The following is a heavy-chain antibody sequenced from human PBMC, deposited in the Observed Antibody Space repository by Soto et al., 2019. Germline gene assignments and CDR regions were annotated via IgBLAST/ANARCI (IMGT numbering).Heavy chain of an antibody. CDR2: IYYSGST. CDR1: GGSISSYY. CDR3: ARDGTAMVPSYGMDV. V-gene: IGHV4-59*01. Sequence: SETLSLTCTVSGGSISSYYWSWIRQPPGKGLEWIAYIYYSGSTNYNASLKSRVTISVDTSKNQFSLKLSSVTAADTAVYYCARDGTAMVPSYGMDVWGQGTTVTVSS. J-gene: IGHJ6*02. D-gene: IGHD5-18*01.